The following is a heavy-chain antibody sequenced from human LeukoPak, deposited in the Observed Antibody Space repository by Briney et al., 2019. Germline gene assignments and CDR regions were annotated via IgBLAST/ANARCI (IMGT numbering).Heavy chain of an antibody. CDR1: GGSISSSSYY. Sequence: PSETLSLTCTVSGGSISSSSYYWGWIRQPPGKGLEWIGSIYYSGSTYYNPSLKSRVTISVDTSKNQFSLKLSSVTAADTAVYYCARDHEWGRAYFDYWGQGTLVTVSS. CDR2: IYYSGST. D-gene: IGHD1-26*01. CDR3: ARDHEWGRAYFDY. J-gene: IGHJ4*02. V-gene: IGHV4-39*02.